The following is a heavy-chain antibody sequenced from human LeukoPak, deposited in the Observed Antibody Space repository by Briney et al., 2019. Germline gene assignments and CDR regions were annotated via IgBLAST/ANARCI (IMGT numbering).Heavy chain of an antibody. CDR1: GYTFTSYS. D-gene: IGHD2-2*01. CDR2: IDPSGGTT. J-gene: IGHJ6*02. Sequence: GASVKVSCKPSGYTFTSYSMQWVRQAPGQGLEWMGIIDPSGGTTRYAQKFQGRVTMTRDTSTSTVYMELSSLRSEDTAVYYCARVATPSRNYYYYGMDVWGQGTTVTVSS. V-gene: IGHV1-46*01. CDR3: ARVATPSRNYYYYGMDV.